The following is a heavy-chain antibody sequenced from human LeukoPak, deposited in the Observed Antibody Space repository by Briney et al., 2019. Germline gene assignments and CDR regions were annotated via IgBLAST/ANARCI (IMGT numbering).Heavy chain of an antibody. J-gene: IGHJ4*02. Sequence: PRGSLCPSCAPSGVTFRPLARGLARQAPGKGLEWVSAVIASGAATYYADSVKGRFTISRDNSKKTMSLQMNSLRAEVTAVYSCATGDIACYPVDYWGRGILVTVSS. CDR3: ATGDIACYPVDY. D-gene: IGHD2-15*01. V-gene: IGHV3-23*01. CDR2: VIASGAAT. CDR1: GVTFRPLA.